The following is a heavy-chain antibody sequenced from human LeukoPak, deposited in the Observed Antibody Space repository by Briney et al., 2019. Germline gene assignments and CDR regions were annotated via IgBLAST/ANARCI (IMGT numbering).Heavy chain of an antibody. Sequence: PGGSLRLSCAASGFTFSSYGMHWVRQAPGKGLEWVAFIRYDGSNKYYADSVKGRFTISRDNSKNTLYLQMNSLRAEDTAVYYCAKGGHYYDSSGSSWFDPWAREPWSPSPQ. J-gene: IGHJ5*02. V-gene: IGHV3-30*02. CDR3: AKGGHYYDSSGSSWFDP. CDR2: IRYDGSNK. CDR1: GFTFSSYG. D-gene: IGHD3-22*01.